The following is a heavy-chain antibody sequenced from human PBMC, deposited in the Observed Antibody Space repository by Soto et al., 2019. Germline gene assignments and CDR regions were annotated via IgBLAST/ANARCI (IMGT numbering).Heavy chain of an antibody. D-gene: IGHD6-19*01. V-gene: IGHV4-59*01. CDR3: ARGGYSSGSVDY. Sequence: QVQLQESGPRLVKPSETLSLTCTVSGGSISSYYWSWIRQPPGKGLEWIGYIYYSGSTNYNPSLKSRLTISVDTSKNQFSLKLSSVAAADAAVYYCARGGYSSGSVDYWGRGTLVTVSS. CDR2: IYYSGST. CDR1: GGSISSYY. J-gene: IGHJ4*02.